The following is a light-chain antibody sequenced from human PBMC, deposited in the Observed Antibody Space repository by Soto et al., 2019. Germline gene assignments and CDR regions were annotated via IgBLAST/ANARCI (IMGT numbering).Light chain of an antibody. V-gene: IGKV1-17*01. Sequence: DIQMTQSPSSLSASVGDRVTITCRASQGIRDDLGWYQQKPGKAPKRLIYAASSLQSGVPSRFSGSGSETEFTLTISGLQPGDSATYYCQQYNSYSPTFGQGTKVDI. J-gene: IGKJ1*01. CDR3: QQYNSYSPT. CDR1: QGIRDD. CDR2: AAS.